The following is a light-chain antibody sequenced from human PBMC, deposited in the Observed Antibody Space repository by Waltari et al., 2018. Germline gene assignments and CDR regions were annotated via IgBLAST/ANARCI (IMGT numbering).Light chain of an antibody. V-gene: IGKV3-15*01. J-gene: IGKJ1*01. CDR1: QSIRSN. CDR3: QQYDNWLGT. Sequence: EIVMTQSPATLSVFPGARATLSCRASQSIRSNLAWYQHKPGQAPRLLIYGVSTRATGIPARFSGSGSGTEFTLTISSLQSEDFAVYFCQQYDNWLGTFGQGTKVEIK. CDR2: GVS.